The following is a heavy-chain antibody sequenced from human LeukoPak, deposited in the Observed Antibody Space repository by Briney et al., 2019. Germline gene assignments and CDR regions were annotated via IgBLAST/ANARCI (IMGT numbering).Heavy chain of an antibody. V-gene: IGHV3-7*01. D-gene: IGHD1-1*01. Sequence: GGSLRLSCAASGFAFSNYWMTWVRQAPGKGLQWVANIKPDGTEKNYVDSVKGRFTISRDNAMNSVYLQLNSLRVDDTALYYCARTPLTQLEPDYFDSWGKGTLVSVS. CDR3: ARTPLTQLEPDYFDS. CDR2: IKPDGTEK. J-gene: IGHJ4*02. CDR1: GFAFSNYW.